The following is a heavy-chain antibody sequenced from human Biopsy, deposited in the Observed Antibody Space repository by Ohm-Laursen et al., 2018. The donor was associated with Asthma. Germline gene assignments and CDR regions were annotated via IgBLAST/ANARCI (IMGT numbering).Heavy chain of an antibody. Sequence: GASVKVSCKAPGGTFSNFAISWVRQAPGQGLEWLGGIMTVFGTTNYAQKFQGRVTITADESTSTAYMEVTSLRSEDTAIYYCARCQVGYSSGWSLLLKKIYYPGMGVWGQGTAVTVSS. CDR1: GGTFSNFA. J-gene: IGHJ6*02. V-gene: IGHV1-69*13. CDR2: IMTVFGTT. D-gene: IGHD6-19*01. CDR3: ARCQVGYSSGWSLLLKKIYYPGMGV.